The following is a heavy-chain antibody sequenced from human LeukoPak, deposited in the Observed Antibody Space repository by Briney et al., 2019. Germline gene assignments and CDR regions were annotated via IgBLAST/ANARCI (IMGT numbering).Heavy chain of an antibody. CDR1: GFTVSSNY. J-gene: IGHJ6*03. Sequence: PGGSLRLSCAASGFTVSSNYMSWVRQAPGKGLEWVSSISSSSSYIYYADSVKGRFTISRDNAKNSLYLQMNSLRAEDTAVYYCARGRGQDYDFWSGPSERYYYMDVWGKGTTVTVSS. CDR3: ARGRGQDYDFWSGPSERYYYMDV. V-gene: IGHV3-21*01. CDR2: ISSSSSYI. D-gene: IGHD3-3*01.